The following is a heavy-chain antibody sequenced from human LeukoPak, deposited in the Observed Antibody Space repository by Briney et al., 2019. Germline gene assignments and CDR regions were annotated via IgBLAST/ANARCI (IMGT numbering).Heavy chain of an antibody. J-gene: IGHJ4*02. CDR2: IYTSGST. V-gene: IGHV4-4*07. D-gene: IGHD5-24*01. CDR3: ARASRDGYNSYINYYFDY. CDR1: GGSISSYY. Sequence: PSETLSLTCTVSGGSISSYYWSWIRQPAGKGLEWIGRIYTSGSTNYNPSLKSRVTMSVDTSKNQFSLQLRSVTPEDTAMYYCARASRDGYNSYINYYFDYWGQGTLVTVSS.